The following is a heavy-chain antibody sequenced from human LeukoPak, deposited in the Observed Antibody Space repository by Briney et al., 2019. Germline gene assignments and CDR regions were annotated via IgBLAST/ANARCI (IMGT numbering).Heavy chain of an antibody. CDR2: ISGSGGST. V-gene: IGHV3-23*01. D-gene: IGHD1-1*01. CDR3: ATPGDDYYYYGMDV. J-gene: IGHJ6*04. CDR1: GSTFSSHA. Sequence: GRSLRPSCAASGSTFSSHATGCVRQAPGDGMEWVSAISGSGGSTYYADSVKGRFTISRDNSKNTLYLQMNSLRAEDTAVYYCATPGDDYYYYGMDVWGKGTTVTVSS.